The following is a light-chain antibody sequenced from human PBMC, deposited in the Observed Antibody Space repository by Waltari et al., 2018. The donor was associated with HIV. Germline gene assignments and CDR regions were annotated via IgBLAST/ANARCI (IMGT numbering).Light chain of an antibody. V-gene: IGKV3-15*01. J-gene: IGKJ2*01. Sequence: EIVMTQTPATLSVSPGDRATLSCRASQSVRSHLSWYQQKPGQAPRLLIYGASTRATGIRARFSGSGSGTEFTLTISSLQSEDFAVYYCQQYNNWPRTFGQGTKLEIK. CDR3: QQYNNWPRT. CDR2: GAS. CDR1: QSVRSH.